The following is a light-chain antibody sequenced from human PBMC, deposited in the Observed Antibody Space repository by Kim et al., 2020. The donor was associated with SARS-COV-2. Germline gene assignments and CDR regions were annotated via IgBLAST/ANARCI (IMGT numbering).Light chain of an antibody. CDR3: QQYNRWPPYI. J-gene: IGKJ2*01. CDR2: GTS. V-gene: IGKV3-15*01. Sequence: VSPWESATHSCRTSRSVSTNLAWYQQKPGQAPRLLIYGTSTRATGIPPRFSGSGSGTEFTLTISSLQSEDFAIYYCQQYNRWPPYIFGQGTKLEIK. CDR1: RSVSTN.